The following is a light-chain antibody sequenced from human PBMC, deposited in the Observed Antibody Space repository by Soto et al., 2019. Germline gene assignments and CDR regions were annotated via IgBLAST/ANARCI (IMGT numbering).Light chain of an antibody. Sequence: DIQMTQSPASLSASVGDSVTITCRAGQNISSYLNWYQLKPGKAPKLLIYAASSLQSGVPSRFSGSGSGTEFTLTVSSLQPDDFATYYCQQSYSLPLSFGPGTKVDLE. CDR1: QNISSY. V-gene: IGKV1-39*01. CDR2: AAS. CDR3: QQSYSLPLS. J-gene: IGKJ3*01.